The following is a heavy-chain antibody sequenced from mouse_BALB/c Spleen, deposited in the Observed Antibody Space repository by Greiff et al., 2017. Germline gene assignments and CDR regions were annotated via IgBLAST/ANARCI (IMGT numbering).Heavy chain of an antibody. D-gene: IGHD3-2*01. CDR1: GYSFTDYI. J-gene: IGHJ3*01. CDR2: INPYYGST. Sequence: EVQLQQTGPELVKPGASVKISCKASGYSFTDYIMLWVKQSHGKSLEWIGNINPYYGSTSYNLKFKGKATLTVDKSSSTAYMQLNSLTSEDSAVYYCARGVDSSGFVFAYWGQGTLVTVSA. V-gene: IGHV1-39*01. CDR3: ARGVDSSGFVFAY.